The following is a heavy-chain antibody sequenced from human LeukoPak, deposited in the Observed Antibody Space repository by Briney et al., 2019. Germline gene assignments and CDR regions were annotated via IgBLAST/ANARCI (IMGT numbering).Heavy chain of an antibody. V-gene: IGHV4-59*01. D-gene: IGHD3-10*01. CDR3: ARDVGGWSDY. Sequence: SETLSLTCTVSGGSISSYYWSWIRQPPGKGLEWIGYIYYSGSTNYNPSLKSRITISVDTSKKQFSLKLSSVTAADAAVYYCARDVGGWSDYWGQGTLVTVSS. J-gene: IGHJ4*02. CDR1: GGSISSYY. CDR2: IYYSGST.